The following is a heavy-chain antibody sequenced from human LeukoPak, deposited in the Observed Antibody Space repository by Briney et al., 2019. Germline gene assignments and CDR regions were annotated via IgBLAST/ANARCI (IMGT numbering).Heavy chain of an antibody. CDR3: AKISGGIVAGGRYYFDY. D-gene: IGHD6-25*01. CDR2: ISGSGGRT. Sequence: GGSLRLSCAASGFTFRSYAMSWVRQAPGKGLEWVSGISGSGGRTYYADSVKGRFTISRDNSKNTLYLQMNSLRAEDTAEYYCAKISGGIVAGGRYYFDYWGQGTLVTVSS. J-gene: IGHJ4*02. CDR1: GFTFRSYA. V-gene: IGHV3-23*01.